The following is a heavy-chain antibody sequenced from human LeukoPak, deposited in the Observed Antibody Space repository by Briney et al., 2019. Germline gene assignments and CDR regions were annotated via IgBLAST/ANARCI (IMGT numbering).Heavy chain of an antibody. J-gene: IGHJ3*02. V-gene: IGHV3-23*01. CDR2: ISGSGGST. Sequence: GGSLRLSCAASGFTFSSYAMSWVRQAPGKGLEWVSAISGSGGSTYCADSVKGRFTISRDNSKNTLYLQMNSLRAEDTAVYYCAKNSWEHDAFDIWGQGTMVTVSS. CDR1: GFTFSSYA. CDR3: AKNSWEHDAFDI. D-gene: IGHD1-26*01.